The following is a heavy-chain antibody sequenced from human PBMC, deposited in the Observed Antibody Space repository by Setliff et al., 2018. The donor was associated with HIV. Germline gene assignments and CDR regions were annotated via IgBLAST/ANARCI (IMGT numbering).Heavy chain of an antibody. CDR3: ARDLLGATHYFQH. CDR1: GFIFSTYW. V-gene: IGHV3-7*03. D-gene: IGHD1-26*01. J-gene: IGHJ1*01. Sequence: PGGSLRLSCAASGFIFSTYWMRWVRQAPGKGLERVADTKPDGSETYYEDPVKGRFTISRDNAKNSLYLQMNSLRAEDTAVYYCARDLLGATHYFQHWGQGTLVTVSS. CDR2: TKPDGSET.